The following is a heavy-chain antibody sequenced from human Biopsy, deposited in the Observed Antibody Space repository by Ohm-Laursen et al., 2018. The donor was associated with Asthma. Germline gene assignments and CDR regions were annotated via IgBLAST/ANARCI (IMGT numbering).Heavy chain of an antibody. J-gene: IGHJ4*02. Sequence: SLRLSCTASGFTFCSYCLSWVRQAPGKGLEWVANIKKYGSEKYYVDSVKGRFTISRDNAKNSLYLHMDSLRAEDTAVYYCARGDSSGWSHYYFDYWGQGTLVTVSS. CDR1: GFTFCSYC. D-gene: IGHD6-19*01. V-gene: IGHV3-7*01. CDR2: IKKYGSEK. CDR3: ARGDSSGWSHYYFDY.